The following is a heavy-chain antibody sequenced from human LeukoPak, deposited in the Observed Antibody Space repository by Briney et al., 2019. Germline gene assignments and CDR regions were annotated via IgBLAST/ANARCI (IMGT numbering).Heavy chain of an antibody. CDR1: GFAFSSYG. J-gene: IGHJ4*02. Sequence: GGSLRLSCAASGFAFSSYGMHWVRQAPGKGLEWVSSISSSSSYIYYADSVKGRFTISRDNAKNSLYLQMNSLRAEDTAVYYCARGLLQLAGFDYWGQGTLVTVSS. V-gene: IGHV3-21*01. D-gene: IGHD6-6*01. CDR2: ISSSSSYI. CDR3: ARGLLQLAGFDY.